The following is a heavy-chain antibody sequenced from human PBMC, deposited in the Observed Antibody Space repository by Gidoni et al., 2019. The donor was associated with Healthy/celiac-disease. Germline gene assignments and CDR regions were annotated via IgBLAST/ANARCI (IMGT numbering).Heavy chain of an antibody. D-gene: IGHD2-8*01. CDR2: INHSGST. J-gene: IGHJ4*02. CDR1: GGSFSGYY. CDR3: ARGAGCTNGVCYVSFDY. Sequence: QVQLQQWGAGLLKPSETLSLTCAVYGGSFSGYYWSWLRQPPGKGLEWIGEINHSGSTNYNPSLKSRVTISVDTSKNQFSLKLSSVTAADTAVYYCARGAGCTNGVCYVSFDYWGQGTLVTVSS. V-gene: IGHV4-34*01.